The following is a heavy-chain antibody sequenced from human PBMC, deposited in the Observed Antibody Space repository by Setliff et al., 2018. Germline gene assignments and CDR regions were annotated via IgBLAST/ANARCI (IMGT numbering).Heavy chain of an antibody. CDR1: GYSFSNFW. D-gene: IGHD4-17*01. J-gene: IGHJ4*02. CDR3: ARLSTGEPFDY. CDR2: IYPGDSDT. V-gene: IGHV5-51*01. Sequence: GESLKISCKGSGYSFSNFWIGWVRQMPGKGLEWMGIIYPGDSDTRYSPSFQGQVTISADMSISTAYRQWSSLKASDTAMYYCARLSTGEPFDYWGQGTLVTVSS.